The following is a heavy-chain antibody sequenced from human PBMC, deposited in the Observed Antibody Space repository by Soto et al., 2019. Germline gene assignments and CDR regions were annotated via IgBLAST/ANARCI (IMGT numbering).Heavy chain of an antibody. CDR3: AKVGSHNFDS. J-gene: IGHJ4*02. V-gene: IGHV3-30*18. D-gene: IGHD1-26*01. Sequence: QVQLVESGGGVVQPGRSLRLSCAASGFTFSHYAMHWVRQAPGKGLEWVALMSYDGSNEYYADTVKGRFTISRDNSKKTLYLQMSSRRAEDTAGYYCAKVGSHNFDSWGQGTLVTVSS. CDR1: GFTFSHYA. CDR2: MSYDGSNE.